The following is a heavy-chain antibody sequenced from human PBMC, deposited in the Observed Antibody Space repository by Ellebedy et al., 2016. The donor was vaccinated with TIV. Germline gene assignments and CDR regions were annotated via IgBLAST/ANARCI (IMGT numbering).Heavy chain of an antibody. V-gene: IGHV3-74*03. Sequence: GESLKISXAASGFTFSVYWMHWVRQAPGKGLVWVSRINNDATSTTYADSVRGRFIISRDNAKNTLYLQMNSLRADDTAVYYCARSSHGDDYFDYWGQGTLVTISS. CDR2: INNDATST. CDR3: ARSSHGDDYFDY. CDR1: GFTFSVYW. J-gene: IGHJ4*02. D-gene: IGHD4-17*01.